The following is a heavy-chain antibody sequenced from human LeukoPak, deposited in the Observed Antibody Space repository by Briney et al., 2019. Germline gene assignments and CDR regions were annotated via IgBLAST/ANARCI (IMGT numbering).Heavy chain of an antibody. J-gene: IGHJ4*02. CDR3: ARDPRRGYSYGYIDY. V-gene: IGHV3-23*01. D-gene: IGHD5-18*01. CDR2: ISGSGGST. Sequence: GGSLRLSCAASGFTFSSYAMNWVRQAPGKGLEWVSAISGSGGSTYYADSVKGRSTISRDNSKNTLYLQMNSLRAEDTAVYYCARDPRRGYSYGYIDYWGQGTLVTVSS. CDR1: GFTFSSYA.